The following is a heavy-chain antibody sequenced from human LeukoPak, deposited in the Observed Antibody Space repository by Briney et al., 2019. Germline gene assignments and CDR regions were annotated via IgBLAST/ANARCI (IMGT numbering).Heavy chain of an antibody. V-gene: IGHV4-34*01. Sequence: PSETLSLTCAVYGGSFSGYYWSWIRQPPGKGLEWIGEINHSGSTNYNPSLKSRVTISVDTSKNQFSLKLSSVTAADTAVYYCARGSVVVAAAIRWFDPWGQGTLVTVSS. CDR1: GGSFSGYY. J-gene: IGHJ5*02. D-gene: IGHD2-15*01. CDR2: INHSGST. CDR3: ARGSVVVAAAIRWFDP.